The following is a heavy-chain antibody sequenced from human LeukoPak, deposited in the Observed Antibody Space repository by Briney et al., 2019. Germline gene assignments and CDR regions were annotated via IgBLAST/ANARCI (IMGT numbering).Heavy chain of an antibody. J-gene: IGHJ3*02. CDR3: ARRAYNWGAFDI. CDR1: GFTFTNYA. CDR2: ISPSGGDT. Sequence: PGGSLRLSCAASGFTFTNYAMNWVRQAPGKGLEWVSTISPSGGDTYYADSVKGRFTISKDISKNTLYLQMNSLRAEDTAVYYCARRAYNWGAFDIWGQGTMVTVSS. D-gene: IGHD5-24*01. V-gene: IGHV3-23*01.